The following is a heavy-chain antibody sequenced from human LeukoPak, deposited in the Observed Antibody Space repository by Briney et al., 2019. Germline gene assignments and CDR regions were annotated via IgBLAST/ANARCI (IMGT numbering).Heavy chain of an antibody. CDR2: IRYDGNNR. D-gene: IGHD3-16*01. J-gene: IGHJ6*03. CDR3: AKIMITFGGVLYYMDV. CDR1: GFTFSSYG. Sequence: GGSLRLSCAASGFTFSSYGMHWVRQAPGKGLEWVAFIRYDGNNRYYADSVKGRFTISRDNSKNTLYLQMNRLRAEDTAVYYCAKIMITFGGVLYYMDVWGKGTTVTVAS. V-gene: IGHV3-30*02.